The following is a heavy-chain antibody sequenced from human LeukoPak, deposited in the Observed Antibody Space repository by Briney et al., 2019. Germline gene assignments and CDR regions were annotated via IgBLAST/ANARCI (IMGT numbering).Heavy chain of an antibody. CDR2: INHSGST. D-gene: IGHD6-19*01. Sequence: SETLSLTCTVSGGSISSYYWSWIRQPPGKGLEWIGEINHSGSTNYNPSLKSRVTISVDTSKNQFSLKLSSVTAADTAVYYCARGSIAVAGTQVYWFDPWGQGTLVTVSS. CDR3: ARGSIAVAGTQVYWFDP. V-gene: IGHV4-34*01. J-gene: IGHJ5*02. CDR1: GGSISSYY.